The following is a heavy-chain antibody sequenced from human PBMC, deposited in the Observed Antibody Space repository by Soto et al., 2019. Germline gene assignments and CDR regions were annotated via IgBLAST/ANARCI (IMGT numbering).Heavy chain of an antibody. CDR3: AKDRSDFGSGISGGVDH. D-gene: IGHD3-3*01. J-gene: IGHJ4*02. V-gene: IGHV3-23*01. CDR2: ISGSGGTT. Sequence: PGGSLSLSCAACGFPFSSYAMSWVRQAPGTGLEWVSAISGSGGTTYYADSVKGRVTIARDNSKNTQDLQMNSRRAADTAVYYCAKDRSDFGSGISGGVDHWGKGTLVAVAS. CDR1: GFPFSSYA.